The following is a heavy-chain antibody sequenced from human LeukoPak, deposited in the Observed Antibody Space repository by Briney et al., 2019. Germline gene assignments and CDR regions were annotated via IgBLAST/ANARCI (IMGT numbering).Heavy chain of an antibody. D-gene: IGHD3-22*01. CDR1: GFTFRSYW. CDR2: IKQDGREK. V-gene: IGHV3-7*05. Sequence: PGGSLRLSCAASGFTFRSYWMTWVRQAPGKGLEWVANIKQDGREKYYVDSVRGRFTISRDNAKNSLYLQMNSLRAEDTAVYYCARSRYYDTSGSDFWGHGALVTVSS. CDR3: ARSRYYDTSGSDF. J-gene: IGHJ4*01.